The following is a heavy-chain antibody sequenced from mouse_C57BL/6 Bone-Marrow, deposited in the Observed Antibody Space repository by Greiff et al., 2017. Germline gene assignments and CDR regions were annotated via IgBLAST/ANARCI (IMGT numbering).Heavy chain of an antibody. CDR1: GYAFSSSW. D-gene: IGHD1-1*01. CDR2: IYPGDGDT. V-gene: IGHV1-82*01. CDR3: ASSRIYYYGSSYTFYDY. J-gene: IGHJ2*01. Sequence: QVQLKESGPELVKPGASVKISCKASGYAFSSSWMNWVKQRPGKGLEWIGRIYPGDGDTNYNGKFKGKATLTADKSSSTAYMQLSSLTSEDSAVYFCASSRIYYYGSSYTFYDYWGQGTTLTVSS.